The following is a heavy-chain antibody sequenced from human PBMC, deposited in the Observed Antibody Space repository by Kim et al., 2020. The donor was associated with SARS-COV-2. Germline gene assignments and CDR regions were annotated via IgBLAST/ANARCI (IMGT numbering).Heavy chain of an antibody. CDR2: IYPGDSDT. Sequence: GESLKISCKGSGYSFTSYWIGWVRQMPGKGLEWMGIIYPGDSDTRYSPSFQGQVTISADKSISTAYLQWSSLKASDTAMYYCASNYDFWSGPISGRGAFDIWGQGTMVTVSS. D-gene: IGHD3-3*01. CDR3: ASNYDFWSGPISGRGAFDI. V-gene: IGHV5-51*01. CDR1: GYSFTSYW. J-gene: IGHJ3*02.